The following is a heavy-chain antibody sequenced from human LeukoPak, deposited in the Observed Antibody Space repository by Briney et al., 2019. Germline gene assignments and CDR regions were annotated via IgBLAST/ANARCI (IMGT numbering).Heavy chain of an antibody. J-gene: IGHJ4*02. CDR1: GYTFTVYS. D-gene: IGHD3-22*01. CDR2: ITTSTGKP. V-gene: IGHV7-4-1*02. CDR3: ARDLTMTVVAIGY. Sequence: GASVKVSCKASGYTFTVYSINWLRQAPGQGLEWMGWITTSTGKPTYAQGFTGRFVFSLDTSVSTAYLQISSLKAEDTAVYYCARDLTMTVVAIGYWGQGTLVTVSS.